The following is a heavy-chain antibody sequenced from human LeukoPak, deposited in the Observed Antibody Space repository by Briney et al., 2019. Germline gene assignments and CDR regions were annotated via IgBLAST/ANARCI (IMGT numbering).Heavy chain of an antibody. J-gene: IGHJ4*02. CDR2: IYSGGST. CDR3: ARGGSYFDISGYYFY. D-gene: IGHD3-22*01. CDR1: GFTVGSNT. Sequence: GGSLRLSCAASGFTVGSNTMSWVGQAPGKGLEGVSIIYSGGSTSYADSVKGRFTISRDNSKNTLYLQMNSLRTEDTAVYYCARGGSYFDISGYYFYWGQGTLVTVSS. V-gene: IGHV3-66*01.